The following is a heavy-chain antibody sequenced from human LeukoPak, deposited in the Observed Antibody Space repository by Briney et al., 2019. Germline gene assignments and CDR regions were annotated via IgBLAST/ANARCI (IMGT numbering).Heavy chain of an antibody. D-gene: IGHD1-26*01. CDR1: GYTFTSYG. J-gene: IGHJ4*02. CDR3: ARGGRSSGNYQYFDF. Sequence: ASVKVSCKASGYTFTSYGISWVRQAPGQGLEWMGWISAYNGNTNYAQKFQGRVTMTRDTSIDTAYMELSSLRSEDTALCFCARGGRSSGNYQYFDFWGQGTLVTVSS. CDR2: ISAYNGNT. V-gene: IGHV1-18*01.